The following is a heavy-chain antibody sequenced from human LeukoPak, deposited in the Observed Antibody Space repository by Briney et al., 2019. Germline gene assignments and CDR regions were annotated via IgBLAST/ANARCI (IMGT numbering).Heavy chain of an antibody. D-gene: IGHD3-9*01. Sequence: PSETLSLTCAVYGGSFSGYYWSWIRQPPGKGLEWIGEINHSGSTNYNPSLKSRVTISVDTSKNQFSLKLSSVTAADTAVYYCARGRINYDILTGYYRSREYYFDYWGQGTLVTVSS. V-gene: IGHV4-34*01. J-gene: IGHJ4*02. CDR1: GGSFSGYY. CDR2: INHSGST. CDR3: ARGRINYDILTGYYRSREYYFDY.